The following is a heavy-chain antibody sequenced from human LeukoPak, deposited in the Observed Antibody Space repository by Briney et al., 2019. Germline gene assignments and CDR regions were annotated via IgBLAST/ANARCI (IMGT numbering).Heavy chain of an antibody. CDR1: GGSFSGYY. V-gene: IGHV4-34*01. D-gene: IGHD1-1*01. Sequence: SETLSLTCAVYGGSFSGYYWSWIRQPPGKGLEWIGEINHSGSTNYNPPLKSRVTISVDTSKNQFSLKLSSVTAADTAVYYCASGWGSIVGTTANDYWGQGTLVTVSS. CDR2: INHSGST. CDR3: ASGWGSIVGTTANDY. J-gene: IGHJ4*02.